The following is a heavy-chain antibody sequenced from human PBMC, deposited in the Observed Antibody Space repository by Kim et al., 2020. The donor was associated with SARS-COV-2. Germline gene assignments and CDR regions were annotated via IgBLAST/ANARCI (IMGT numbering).Heavy chain of an antibody. Sequence: SETLSLTCAVYDGSFSDYFWSWIRQPPGEGLEWIAEIHHSGNTNYNPSLKSRVTISVHTSKKQISLKVFSVTAADTAVYYCARTYYGFDYWGQGTLVTVS. CDR1: DGSFSDYF. V-gene: IGHV4-34*01. J-gene: IGHJ4*02. D-gene: IGHD3-22*01. CDR2: IHHSGNT. CDR3: ARTYYGFDY.